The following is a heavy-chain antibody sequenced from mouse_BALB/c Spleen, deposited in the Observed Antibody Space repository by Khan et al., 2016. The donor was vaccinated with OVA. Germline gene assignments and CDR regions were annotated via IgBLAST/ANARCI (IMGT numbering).Heavy chain of an antibody. CDR1: GFDFSRYW. J-gene: IGHJ3*01. Sequence: EVKLLESGGGLVQPGGSLKLSCAASGFDFSRYWMSWVRQAPGKGLEWIGEINPDISTINSTPSLKDNLIICRDNANNTLYLQMRKVRSEDTTIYYCARQGPYYGSSCFAYWGQGTLVTVSA. D-gene: IGHD1-1*01. CDR2: INPDISTI. CDR3: ARQGPYYGSSCFAY. V-gene: IGHV4-1*02.